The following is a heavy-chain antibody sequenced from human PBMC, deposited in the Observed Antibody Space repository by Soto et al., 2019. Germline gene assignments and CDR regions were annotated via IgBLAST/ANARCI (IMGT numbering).Heavy chain of an antibody. V-gene: IGHV3-13*01. D-gene: IGHD2-21*02. CDR2: IGTAGDT. CDR3: ARWSTVTAIRYFDL. J-gene: IGHJ2*01. Sequence: GESLKISCAASGFTFSSYDMHWVRQATGKGLEWVSAIGTAGDTYYPGSVKGRFTISRENAKNSLYLQMNSLRAGDTAVYYCARWSTVTAIRYFDLWGRGTLVTVSS. CDR1: GFTFSSYD.